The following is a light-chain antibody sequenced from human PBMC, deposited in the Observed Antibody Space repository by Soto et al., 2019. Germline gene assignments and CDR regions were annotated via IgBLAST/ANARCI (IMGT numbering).Light chain of an antibody. V-gene: IGKV1-5*03. J-gene: IGKJ1*01. Sequence: DIQMTQSPSTLSASVGDRVTITCRASQSISSWLAWYQQKPGKAPKLLIYKASSLESGVPSRFSGSGSGTEFTLTISSLQPDDSATYYCQQYNNYSGTFGQGTKVEI. CDR1: QSISSW. CDR3: QQYNNYSGT. CDR2: KAS.